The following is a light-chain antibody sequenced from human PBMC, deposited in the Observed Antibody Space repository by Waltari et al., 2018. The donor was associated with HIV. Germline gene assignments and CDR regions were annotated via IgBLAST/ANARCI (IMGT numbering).Light chain of an antibody. CDR1: SSHTGAGYH. V-gene: IGLV1-40*01. CDR2: GNS. CDR3: QSYDRRQSGYV. J-gene: IGLJ1*01. Sequence: QSVLTQPPSVSGAPGPRVTISCTGSSSHTGAGYHVHWYQHLPGTAPKPLIYGNSNRPSGIPDRFSASKSGTSASLAITGLQADDEADYYCQSYDRRQSGYVFGTGTKVTVL.